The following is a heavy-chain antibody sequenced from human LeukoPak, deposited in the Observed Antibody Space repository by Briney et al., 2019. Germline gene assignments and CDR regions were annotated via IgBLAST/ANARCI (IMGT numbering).Heavy chain of an antibody. CDR1: GFTFSDYY. CDR2: ISSSSSYT. D-gene: IGHD3-10*01. J-gene: IGHJ4*02. V-gene: IGHV3-11*06. Sequence: GGALRLSCAASGFTFSDYYMSWIRQAPGKGLEWVSYISSSSSYTNYADSVKGRFTISRDNAKNSLYLQMNSQRAEDTAVYYCARDRGDPLLWFGELFPDYWGQGTLVTVS. CDR3: ARDRGDPLLWFGELFPDY.